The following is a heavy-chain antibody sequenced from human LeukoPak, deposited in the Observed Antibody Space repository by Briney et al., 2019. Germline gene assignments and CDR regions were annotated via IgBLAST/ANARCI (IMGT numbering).Heavy chain of an antibody. J-gene: IGHJ6*03. Sequence: PGGSLRLSCAASGFTFSSYAMSWVRQAPGKGLEWVSAISGSGGSTYYADSVKGRFTISRDNSKNTLYLQMNSLRAEDTAVYYCAKAIRCSGGSCHYYYYYMDVWGKGTTVTVSS. CDR1: GFTFSSYA. V-gene: IGHV3-23*01. D-gene: IGHD2-15*01. CDR3: AKAIRCSGGSCHYYYYYMDV. CDR2: ISGSGGST.